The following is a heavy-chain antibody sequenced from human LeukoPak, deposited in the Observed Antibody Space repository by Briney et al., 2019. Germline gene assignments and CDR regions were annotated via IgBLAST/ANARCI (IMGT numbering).Heavy chain of an antibody. J-gene: IGHJ5*02. Sequence: ASVKVSCKASGYTFTSYGIRWVRQAPGQRLEWMGWISAYNGNTNYAQKLQGRVTMTTDTSTSTAYMELRSLRSDDTAVYYYARDHGGSSWCGTRGWFDPWGQGTLVTVSS. V-gene: IGHV1-18*01. CDR3: ARDHGGSSWCGTRGWFDP. CDR1: GYTFTSYG. D-gene: IGHD6-13*01. CDR2: ISAYNGNT.